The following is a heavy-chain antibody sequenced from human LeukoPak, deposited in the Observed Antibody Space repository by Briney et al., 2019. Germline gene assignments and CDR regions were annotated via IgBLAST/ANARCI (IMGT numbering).Heavy chain of an antibody. D-gene: IGHD6-13*01. CDR2: ISSSSSYI. CDR3: ARTAAGQQLGFDY. V-gene: IGHV3-21*01. Sequence: GGSLRLSCAASGFTFSSYSMNWVRQAPGKGLEWVSSISSSSSYIYYADSVKGRFTISRDNAKNSLYLQMNSLRAEDTAVYYCARTAAGQQLGFDYWGQGTLVTVSS. J-gene: IGHJ4*02. CDR1: GFTFSSYS.